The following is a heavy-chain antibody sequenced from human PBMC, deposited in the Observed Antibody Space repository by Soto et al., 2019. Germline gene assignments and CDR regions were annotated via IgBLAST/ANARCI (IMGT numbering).Heavy chain of an antibody. CDR1: GFTFSSYS. CDR2: ISSSSSTI. Sequence: GGSLRLSCAASGFTFSSYSMNWVRQAPGKGLEWVSYISSSSSTIYYADSVKGRFTISRDNAKNSLYLQMNSLRAEDTAVYYCARDKSLRYFDWFIADAFDIWGQGTVVTVSS. CDR3: ARDKSLRYFDWFIADAFDI. D-gene: IGHD3-9*01. V-gene: IGHV3-48*01. J-gene: IGHJ3*02.